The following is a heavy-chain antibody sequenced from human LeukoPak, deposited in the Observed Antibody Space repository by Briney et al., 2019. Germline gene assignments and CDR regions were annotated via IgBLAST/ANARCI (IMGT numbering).Heavy chain of an antibody. J-gene: IGHJ4*02. V-gene: IGHV4-61*01. D-gene: IGHD3-10*01. Sequence: PSETLSLTCTVSGGSVNSGSYYWSWIRQPPGKGLEYIGYVYYSGSTNYNPSLKSQVTISVDTSKNQFSLNLRSVTAADTAVYYCARDWRDSYGSGSDWGQGIRVTVSS. CDR1: GGSVNSGSYY. CDR2: VYYSGST. CDR3: ARDWRDSYGSGSD.